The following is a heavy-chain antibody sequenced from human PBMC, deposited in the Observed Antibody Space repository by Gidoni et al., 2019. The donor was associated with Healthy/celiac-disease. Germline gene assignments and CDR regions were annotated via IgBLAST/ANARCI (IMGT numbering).Heavy chain of an antibody. CDR2: ISGSGGST. Sequence: EVQLLESGGGLVQPGGSLRLSCAASGFTFSRYAMSWVRQAPGKGLEWVSAISGSGGSTYYADSVKGRFTISRDNSKNTLYLQMNSLRAEDTAVYYCAKDQQDRTSVYYFDYWGQGTLVTVSS. V-gene: IGHV3-23*01. D-gene: IGHD2-15*01. J-gene: IGHJ4*02. CDR3: AKDQQDRTSVYYFDY. CDR1: GFTFSRYA.